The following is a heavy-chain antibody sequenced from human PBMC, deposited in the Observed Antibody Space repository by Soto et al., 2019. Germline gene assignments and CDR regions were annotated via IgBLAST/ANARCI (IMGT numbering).Heavy chain of an antibody. CDR3: ARAQPTYSSSYFDY. CDR1: GFTFGSYA. V-gene: IGHV3-23*01. D-gene: IGHD3-22*01. CDR2: ISGRGDDT. Sequence: GASLRLSCAASGFTFGSYAMSWVRQAPGKGLEWVSTISGRGDDTYYTDSVKGRFTISRDNSKNTLYVHMNSLRAEDTAVYYCARAQPTYSSSYFDYWGQGTLVTVSS. J-gene: IGHJ4*02.